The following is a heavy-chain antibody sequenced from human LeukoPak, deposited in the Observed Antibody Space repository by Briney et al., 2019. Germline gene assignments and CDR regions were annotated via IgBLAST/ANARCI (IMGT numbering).Heavy chain of an antibody. Sequence: PSETLSLTCTVSGGSISGSSYYWGWIRQPPGKGLEWIGNVYYSGTTYYNPSLKSRVTISVDTSKNQFSLKLSSATAADTAVYYCANLFQGLYYDSSGYYYLNDAFDIWGQGTMVTVSS. D-gene: IGHD3-22*01. CDR3: ANLFQGLYYDSSGYYYLNDAFDI. J-gene: IGHJ3*02. V-gene: IGHV4-39*07. CDR2: VYYSGTT. CDR1: GGSISGSSYY.